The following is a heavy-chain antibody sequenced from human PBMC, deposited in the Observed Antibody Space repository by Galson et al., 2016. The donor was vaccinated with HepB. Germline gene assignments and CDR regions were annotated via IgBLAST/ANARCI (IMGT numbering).Heavy chain of an antibody. V-gene: IGHV1-69*13. Sequence: SVKVSCKASGGTFSSYAISWVRQVPGQGLEWMGSIIPIFRTTNYPQRLNGRVIITADASTSTAYMELRSLRSDDTAVYYCAREHGDYIRSWFDPWGQGTLVTVSS. J-gene: IGHJ5*02. D-gene: IGHD4-17*01. CDR2: IIPIFRTT. CDR1: GGTFSSYA. CDR3: AREHGDYIRSWFDP.